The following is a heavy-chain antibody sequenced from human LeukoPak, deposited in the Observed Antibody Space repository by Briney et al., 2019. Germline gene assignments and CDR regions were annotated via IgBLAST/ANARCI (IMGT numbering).Heavy chain of an antibody. CDR3: AREDLDSSWYGSNYYYYGMDV. CDR2: IIPIFGTA. D-gene: IGHD6-13*01. J-gene: IGHJ6*02. V-gene: IGHV1-69*13. Sequence: GASVKVSCKASGGTFSSYAISWVRQAPGQGLEWMGGIIPIFGTANYAQKFQGRVTITAGESTSTAYMELSSLRSEDTAVYYCAREDLDSSWYGSNYYYYGMDVWGQGTTVTVSS. CDR1: GGTFSSYA.